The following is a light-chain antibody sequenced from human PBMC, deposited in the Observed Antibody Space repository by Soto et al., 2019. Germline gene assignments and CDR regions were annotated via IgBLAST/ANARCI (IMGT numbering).Light chain of an antibody. CDR3: MQALQTPFT. CDR2: LGS. V-gene: IGKV2-28*01. J-gene: IGKJ3*01. CDR1: QSLLHSNGYNY. Sequence: DIVMTQSPLSLPVTPGEPASISCRSSQSLLHSNGYNYLDWYLQKPGQSPQLLIYLGSNRASGVPDRFSGSASGTDFTHKSSRVEAEDVGVYYCMQALQTPFTCGPGTKVHIQ.